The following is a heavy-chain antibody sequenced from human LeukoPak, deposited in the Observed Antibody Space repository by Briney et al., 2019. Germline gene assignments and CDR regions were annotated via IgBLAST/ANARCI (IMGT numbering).Heavy chain of an antibody. CDR3: ARGFGSTWLEY. CDR1: GFSFNTYW. V-gene: IGHV5-51*01. D-gene: IGHD6-13*01. CDR2: IYAGDSDT. Sequence: GESLKISCKGSGFSFNTYWIGWVRQMPGKGLEWMGIIYAGDSDTRYSPSFQGQVTISVDKSISTAYLQWSSLKASDTAMYYCARGFGSTWLEYWGQGTLVTVSS. J-gene: IGHJ1*01.